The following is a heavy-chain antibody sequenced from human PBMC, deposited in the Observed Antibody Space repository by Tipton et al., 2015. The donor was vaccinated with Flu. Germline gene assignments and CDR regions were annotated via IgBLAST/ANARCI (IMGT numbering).Heavy chain of an antibody. Sequence: TLSLTCTVSGGSISSPGYYWSWIRQPAGKGLEWVGRIFPLGSTNYNPSLARRLTISVDTSKNQFSLKLTSVTAADTAMYYCARRGTTLLSVHDGLDIWGQGTMVIVSS. J-gene: IGHJ3*02. CDR1: GGSISSPGYY. D-gene: IGHD1-1*01. CDR3: ARRGTTLLSVHDGLDI. V-gene: IGHV4-61*02. CDR2: IFPLGST.